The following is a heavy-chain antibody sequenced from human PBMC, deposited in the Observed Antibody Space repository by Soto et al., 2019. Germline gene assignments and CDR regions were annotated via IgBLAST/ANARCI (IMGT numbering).Heavy chain of an antibody. D-gene: IGHD3-10*01. Sequence: CAASGLTFSRYEMNWVRQAPGKGLEWIAYIHSSATTMFYADSVKGRFTISRDNAKNSLYLQLNSLSAEDTALYYCATRSGGGGPFDFWGQGRMVTVSS. CDR3: ATRSGGGGPFDF. J-gene: IGHJ3*01. V-gene: IGHV3-48*03. CDR1: GLTFSRYE. CDR2: IHSSATTM.